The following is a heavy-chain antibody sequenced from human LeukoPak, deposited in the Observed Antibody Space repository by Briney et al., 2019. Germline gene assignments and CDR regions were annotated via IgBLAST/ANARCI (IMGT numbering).Heavy chain of an antibody. Sequence: ASVKVSCKVSGYTLTELSMHWVRQAPGKGLEWMGGFDPEDGETIYAQKFQGRVTMTEDTSTDTAYMELSSLRSEDTAVYYCARGPLGVPAAVWDDAFDIWGQGTMVTVSS. J-gene: IGHJ3*02. V-gene: IGHV1-24*01. CDR3: ARGPLGVPAAVWDDAFDI. CDR1: GYTLTELS. CDR2: FDPEDGET. D-gene: IGHD2-2*01.